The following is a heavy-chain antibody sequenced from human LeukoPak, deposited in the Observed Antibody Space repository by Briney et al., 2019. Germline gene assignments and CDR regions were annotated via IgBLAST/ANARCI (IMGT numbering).Heavy chain of an antibody. J-gene: IGHJ4*02. CDR2: IKGDGSEK. CDR3: AKLAKYFYGAETFYFFEH. CDR1: GFTFSRYW. Sequence: GGSLRLSCAASGFTFSRYWISWVRQAPGKGLEWVANIKGDGSEKYYVDSVKGRFTISRDNAKNFLYLQVNSLRVEDTAVYYCAKLAKYFYGAETFYFFEHWGQGTPVTASS. D-gene: IGHD3-10*01. V-gene: IGHV3-7*01.